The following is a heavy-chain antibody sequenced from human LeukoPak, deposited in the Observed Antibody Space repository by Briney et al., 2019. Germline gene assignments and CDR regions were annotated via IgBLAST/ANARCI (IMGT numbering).Heavy chain of an antibody. CDR1: GGSFSGYY. D-gene: IGHD1-7*01. CDR2: INHSGST. J-gene: IGHJ4*02. V-gene: IGHV4-34*01. Sequence: SEILSLTCAVYGGSFSGYYWSWIRQPPGKGLEWIGEINHSGSTNYNPSLKSRVTISVDTSKNQFSLKLSSVTAADTAVYYCAREQLTGTIVVWGQGTLVTVSS. CDR3: AREQLTGTIVV.